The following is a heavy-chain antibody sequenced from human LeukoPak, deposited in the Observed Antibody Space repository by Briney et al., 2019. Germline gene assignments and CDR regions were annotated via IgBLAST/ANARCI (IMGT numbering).Heavy chain of an antibody. CDR2: MLYGGTT. D-gene: IGHD3-10*01. Sequence: SETLSLTCNVSDGSISRYYWSWIRQPPGKGLEWIAYMLYGGTTNRNPSLKSRVTISIDTSKNQFSLKLNSVTAADTAVYYCARHAYYGSGSYRFDFEHWGQGTLVTVSS. J-gene: IGHJ4*02. V-gene: IGHV4-59*08. CDR1: DGSISRYY. CDR3: ARHAYYGSGSYRFDFEH.